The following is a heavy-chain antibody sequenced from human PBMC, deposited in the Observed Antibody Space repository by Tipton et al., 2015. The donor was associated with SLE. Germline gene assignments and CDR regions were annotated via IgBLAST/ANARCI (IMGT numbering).Heavy chain of an antibody. CDR2: IYTSGST. V-gene: IGHV4-61*02. J-gene: IGHJ3*02. D-gene: IGHD6-13*01. CDR1: GGSISSGSYY. Sequence: TLSLTCTVSGGSISSGSYYWSWIRQPAGKGLEWIGRIYTSGSTNYNPSLQSRVTISVDTSKNQFSLKLSSVTAADTAVYYCAGQQLPSVRAFDIWGQGTMVTVSS. CDR3: AGQQLPSVRAFDI.